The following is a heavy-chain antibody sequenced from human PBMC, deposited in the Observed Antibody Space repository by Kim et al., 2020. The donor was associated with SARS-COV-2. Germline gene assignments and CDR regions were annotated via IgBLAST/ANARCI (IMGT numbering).Heavy chain of an antibody. J-gene: IGHJ4*02. Sequence: YYNPSLKSRVTISVDTSKNQFSLKLSSVTAADTAVYYCARDLYSSSWSDYWGQGTLVTVSS. V-gene: IGHV4-30-2*04. D-gene: IGHD6-13*01. CDR3: ARDLYSSSWSDY.